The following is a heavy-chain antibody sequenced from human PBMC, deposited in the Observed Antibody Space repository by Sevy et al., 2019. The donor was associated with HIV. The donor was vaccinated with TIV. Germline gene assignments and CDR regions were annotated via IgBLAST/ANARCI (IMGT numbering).Heavy chain of an antibody. V-gene: IGHV1-18*01. D-gene: IGHD3-3*01. CDR1: GYTFTSYG. CDR2: ISAYNGNT. J-gene: IGHJ5*02. Sequence: ASVKVSCKASGYTFTSYGISWVRQAPGQGLEWMGWISAYNGNTNYAQKLQGRVTMTTDTSTSTAYMELRSLRTDDTAVYYCARESSYDFWSGYYSSMRGFDPWGQGTLVTVSS. CDR3: ARESSYDFWSGYYSSMRGFDP.